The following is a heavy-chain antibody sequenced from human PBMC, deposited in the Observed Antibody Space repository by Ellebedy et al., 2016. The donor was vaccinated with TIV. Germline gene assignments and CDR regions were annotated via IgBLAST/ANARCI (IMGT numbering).Heavy chain of an antibody. J-gene: IGHJ4*02. Sequence: MPSETLSLTCAVYGGSFSGYYWSWIRQPPGKGLAWIGELNHSGSTNYNPSLKIRVTVSVDTSKNQFSLKLSSVTAADTAVYYCARGYYYANYFAYWGQGTLVTVSS. CDR2: LNHSGST. CDR1: GGSFSGYY. V-gene: IGHV4-34*01. D-gene: IGHD3-10*01. CDR3: ARGYYYANYFAY.